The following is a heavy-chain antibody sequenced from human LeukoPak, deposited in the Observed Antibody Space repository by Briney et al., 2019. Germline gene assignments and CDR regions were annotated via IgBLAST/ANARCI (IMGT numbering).Heavy chain of an antibody. CDR1: GSFSDHS. J-gene: IGHJ4*02. V-gene: IGHV4-34*01. D-gene: IGHD2-8*01. CDR3: ARLYDGKRPPDY. CDR2: IDEKRRT. Sequence: PSETLSLTCAVYGSFSDHSWSWVRQPPGKGLEWIGEIDEKRRTSYSPSLTSRVTMSVDTSKNQFSLKLSSVTAADTAIYYCARLYDGKRPPDYWGQGTLVTVSS.